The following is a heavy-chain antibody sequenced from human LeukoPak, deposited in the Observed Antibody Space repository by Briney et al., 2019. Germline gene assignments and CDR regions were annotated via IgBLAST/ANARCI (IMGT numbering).Heavy chain of an antibody. CDR2: ISISGGNT. CDR3: AKGGVNFDY. V-gene: IGHV3-23*01. CDR1: GFTFSSYA. D-gene: IGHD3-10*01. Sequence: GGSLRLSCAASGFTFSSYAMSWVRQAPGKGLEWVSTISISGGNTYYADSVKGRFTISRDNSNNTLYLQMNSLRAEDTAVYYCAKGGVNFDYWGQETLVTVSS. J-gene: IGHJ4*02.